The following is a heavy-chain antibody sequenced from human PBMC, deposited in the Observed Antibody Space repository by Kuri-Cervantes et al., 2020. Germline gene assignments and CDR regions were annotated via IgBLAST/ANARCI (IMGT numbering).Heavy chain of an antibody. J-gene: IGHJ6*02. CDR1: GGSISSYY. CDR3: ARGAGSSWYYEYGMDV. V-gene: IGHV4-59*01. Sequence: SETLSLTCTVSGGSISSYYWSWIRQPPGKGLEWIGYIYYSGSTNYNPSLKGRVTISVDTSKNQFSLKLSSVTAADTAVYYCARGAGSSWYYEYGMDVWGQGTTVTVSS. D-gene: IGHD6-13*01. CDR2: IYYSGST.